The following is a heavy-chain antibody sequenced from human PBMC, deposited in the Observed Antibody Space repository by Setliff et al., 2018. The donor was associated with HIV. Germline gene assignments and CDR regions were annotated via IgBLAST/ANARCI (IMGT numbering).Heavy chain of an antibody. V-gene: IGHV3-64*02. J-gene: IGHJ6*03. CDR1: GFTFSTYA. CDR3: ARETYYYDNPQYYYYYMDV. D-gene: IGHD3-22*01. Sequence: GGSLRLSCAASGFTFSTYAMHWVRQAPGKGLEYVSAITANGGSTHYADSVKGRFTISRDTSKNQFPLKLRSVTAADTAVYYCARETYYYDNPQYYYYYMDVWGKGTTVTVSS. CDR2: ITANGGST.